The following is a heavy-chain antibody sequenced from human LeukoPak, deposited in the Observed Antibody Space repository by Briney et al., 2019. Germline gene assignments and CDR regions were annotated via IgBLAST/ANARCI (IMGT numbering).Heavy chain of an antibody. D-gene: IGHD3-16*02. CDR3: ARDGHDYVWGSYRPIDY. V-gene: IGHV3-48*01. CDR1: GFTFSSYA. CDR2: ISSSSSTI. Sequence: GGSLRLSCAASGFTFSSYAMNWVRQAPGKGLEWVSYISSSSSTIYYADSVKGRFTISRDNAKNSLYLQMNSLRAEDTAVYYCARDGHDYVWGSYRPIDYWGQGTLVTVSS. J-gene: IGHJ4*02.